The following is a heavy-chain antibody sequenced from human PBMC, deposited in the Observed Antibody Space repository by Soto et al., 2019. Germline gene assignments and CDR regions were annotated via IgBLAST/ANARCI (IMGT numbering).Heavy chain of an antibody. Sequence: GGSLRLSCAASGFTFSSYAMSWVRQAPGKGLEWVSAISGSGDITYDADSVKGRFTISRDNSKNTLYLQMNSLRAEDTAVYYCAKGIYSYGYNSFDYWSQGTLVTVSS. D-gene: IGHD5-18*01. CDR1: GFTFSSYA. CDR2: ISGSGDIT. V-gene: IGHV3-23*01. J-gene: IGHJ4*02. CDR3: AKGIYSYGYNSFDY.